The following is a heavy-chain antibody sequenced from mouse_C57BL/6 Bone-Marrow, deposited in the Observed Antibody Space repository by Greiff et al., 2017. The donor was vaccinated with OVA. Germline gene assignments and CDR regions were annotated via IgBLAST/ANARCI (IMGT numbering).Heavy chain of an antibody. CDR3: ASVEGSTGGRLDY. Sequence: QVQLQQSGAELVKPGASVKLSCKASGYTFTSYWMHWVKQRPGQGLEWIGMIHPNSGSTNYNEKFKSKATLTVDKSSSTAYMQLSSLTSEDSAVYYCASVEGSTGGRLDYWGQGTTLTVSS. D-gene: IGHD4-1*02. V-gene: IGHV1-64*01. CDR2: IHPNSGST. CDR1: GYTFTSYW. J-gene: IGHJ2*01.